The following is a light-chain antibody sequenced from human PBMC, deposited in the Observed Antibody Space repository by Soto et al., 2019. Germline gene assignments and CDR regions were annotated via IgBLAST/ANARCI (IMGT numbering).Light chain of an antibody. J-gene: IGKJ1*01. CDR1: QRVSNKY. Sequence: EIVLTQFPGTLSLSPGKRATLSCWASQRVSNKYLAWYQQKPGQAPRLLIYVASNRATGITDRFSGSGSGTDFTLTISRLEPEDFAVYYCQQYGSSGTFGQGTKVDIK. V-gene: IGKV3-20*01. CDR2: VAS. CDR3: QQYGSSGT.